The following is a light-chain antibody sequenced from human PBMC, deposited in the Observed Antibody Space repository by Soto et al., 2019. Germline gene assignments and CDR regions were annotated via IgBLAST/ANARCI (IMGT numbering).Light chain of an antibody. Sequence: RVMTQSQDTLSVSPGERATLSCRASETVRSNLAWYQQKPGQAPRLLIYAASTRATGIPARFIGNGSGTEFTLTISSLQSEDFAVYYCQQYNNWWTFGQGTKVEIK. V-gene: IGKV3D-15*01. J-gene: IGKJ1*01. CDR2: AAS. CDR3: QQYNNWWT. CDR1: ETVRSN.